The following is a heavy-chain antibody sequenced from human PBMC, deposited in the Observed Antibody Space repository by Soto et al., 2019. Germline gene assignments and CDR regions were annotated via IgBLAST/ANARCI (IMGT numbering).Heavy chain of an antibody. D-gene: IGHD3-22*01. CDR1: GGSFSGYY. Sequence: SETLSLTCAVYGGSFSGYYWSWIRQPPGKGLEWIGEINHSGSTNYNPSLKSRVTISVDTSKNQFSLQLSSVTAADTAVYYCARGGYYYDSSGPNWFDPWGQGTLVTVS. V-gene: IGHV4-34*01. J-gene: IGHJ5*02. CDR3: ARGGYYYDSSGPNWFDP. CDR2: INHSGST.